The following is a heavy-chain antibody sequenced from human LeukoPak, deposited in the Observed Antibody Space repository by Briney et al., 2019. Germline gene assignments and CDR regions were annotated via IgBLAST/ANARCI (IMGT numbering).Heavy chain of an antibody. CDR3: AREGYGDYSESFDY. CDR1: GFTFSTYA. D-gene: IGHD4-17*01. CDR2: ICGSSRSI. Sequence: GGSLRLSCAASGFTFSTYAMNWVRQAPGKGLEWVSSICGSSRSIYYADSVKGRFTISRDNAKNSLYLQMNSVRADDTAVYYCAREGYGDYSESFDYWGQGTLVTVSS. J-gene: IGHJ4*02. V-gene: IGHV3-21*01.